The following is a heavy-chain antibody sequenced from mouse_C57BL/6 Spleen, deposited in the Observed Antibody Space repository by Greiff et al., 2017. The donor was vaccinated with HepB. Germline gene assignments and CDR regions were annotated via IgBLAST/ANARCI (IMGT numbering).Heavy chain of an antibody. Sequence: VQLQQSGAELVKPGASVKISCKASGYAFSSYWMNWVKQRPGKGLEWIGQIYPGDGDTNYNGKFKGKATLTADKSSSTAYMQLSSLTSEDSAVYFCAREGGYDERGYAMDYWGQGTSVTVSS. J-gene: IGHJ4*01. CDR2: IYPGDGDT. V-gene: IGHV1-80*01. CDR1: GYAFSSYW. D-gene: IGHD2-2*01. CDR3: AREGGYDERGYAMDY.